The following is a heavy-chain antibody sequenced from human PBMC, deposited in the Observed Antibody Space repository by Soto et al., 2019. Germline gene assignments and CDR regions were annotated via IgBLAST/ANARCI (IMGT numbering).Heavy chain of an antibody. V-gene: IGHV3-23*01. Sequence: EVQLLESGGGLVQPGGSLRLSCAASGFTFSSYAMSWVRQAPGKGLEWVSAISGSGGSTYYADSVKGRFTISRDNSKNTLYLQMNSLRAEDTAVYYCAKDLSWSSSPSYWFDPWGQGTLVTVSS. J-gene: IGHJ5*02. CDR3: AKDLSWSSSPSYWFDP. CDR1: GFTFSSYA. CDR2: ISGSGGST. D-gene: IGHD6-6*01.